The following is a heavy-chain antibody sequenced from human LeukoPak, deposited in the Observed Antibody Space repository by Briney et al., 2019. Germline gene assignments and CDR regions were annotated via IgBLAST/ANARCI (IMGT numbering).Heavy chain of an antibody. CDR3: ARAAGRVAVAGGDY. Sequence: ASVKVSCKASGYTFTGYYMHWVRQAPGQGLEWMGWINPNSGGTNYEQKFEGRGTRTRDTSISTAYMELSRLRSDDTAVYYCARAAGRVAVAGGDYWGQGPLVTVSS. D-gene: IGHD6-19*01. V-gene: IGHV1-2*02. CDR1: GYTFTGYY. J-gene: IGHJ4*02. CDR2: INPNSGGT.